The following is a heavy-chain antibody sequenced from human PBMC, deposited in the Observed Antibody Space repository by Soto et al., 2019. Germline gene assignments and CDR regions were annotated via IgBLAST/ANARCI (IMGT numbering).Heavy chain of an antibody. CDR1: GYTFTIYA. Sequence: GASVKVSCTASGYTFTIYAMHWVRQAPGQRLEWMGWINAGNGNTKYSQKFQGRVTITADESTNIVYMDVTSLRSEDTAVYYCARGDATKIVVTTYYAMDVWGQGTTVTVSS. CDR2: INAGNGNT. D-gene: IGHD4-17*01. J-gene: IGHJ6*02. V-gene: IGHV1-3*01. CDR3: ARGDATKIVVTTYYAMDV.